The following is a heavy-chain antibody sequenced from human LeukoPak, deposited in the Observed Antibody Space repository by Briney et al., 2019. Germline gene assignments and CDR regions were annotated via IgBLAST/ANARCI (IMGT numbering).Heavy chain of an antibody. CDR1: GFTFSSYG. D-gene: IGHD3-10*02. J-gene: IGHJ6*04. CDR2: ISSSGSTI. CDR3: AELGITMIGGV. V-gene: IGHV3-48*04. Sequence: GGSLRLSCAASGFTFSSYGMSWVRQAPGKGLEWVSAISSSGSTIYYADSVKGRFTISRDNAKNSLYLQMNSLRAEDAAVYYCAELGITMIGGVWGKGTTVTISS.